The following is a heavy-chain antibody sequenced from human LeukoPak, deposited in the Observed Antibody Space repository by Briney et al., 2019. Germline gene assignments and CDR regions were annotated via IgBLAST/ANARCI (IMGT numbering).Heavy chain of an antibody. CDR2: IKQDGSEK. CDR1: GFTFSSYW. V-gene: IGHV3-7*01. D-gene: IGHD1-14*01. J-gene: IGHJ4*02. Sequence: GGSLRLSCAASGFTFSSYWMSWVRQAPGKGLEWVANIKQDGSEKYYVDSVKGRFTISRDTAKNSLYLRMHSLRAEDTAVYYCARESGPRAADYWGQGTLVTVSS. CDR3: ARESGPRAADY.